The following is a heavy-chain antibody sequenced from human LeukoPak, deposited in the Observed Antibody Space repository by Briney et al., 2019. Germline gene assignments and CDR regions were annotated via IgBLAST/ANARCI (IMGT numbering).Heavy chain of an antibody. CDR3: ARSKGRYYDSSGYHNWFDP. CDR1: GYTFTSYG. V-gene: IGHV1-18*01. J-gene: IGHJ5*02. Sequence: ASVKVSCKASGYTFTSYGISWVRQAPGQGLEWMGWISAYNGNTNYAQKLQGRVTMTTDTSTSTAYMGLRSLRSDDTAVYYCARSKGRYYDSSGYHNWFDPWGQGTLVTVSS. CDR2: ISAYNGNT. D-gene: IGHD3-22*01.